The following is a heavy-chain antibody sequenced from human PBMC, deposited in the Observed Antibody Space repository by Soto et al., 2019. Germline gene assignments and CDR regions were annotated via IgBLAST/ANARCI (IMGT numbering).Heavy chain of an antibody. Sequence: PGGALRLSCAASGFTFSAYAMHWVRQAPGKGLEFVAAISTNGGGTYYANSVKGRFTISRDNSKNTLYLQMGSLRAEDMAVYYCARDRCTNTVRYAPSEYWGQGTQVTVSS. CDR2: ISTNGGGT. D-gene: IGHD2-8*01. J-gene: IGHJ4*02. CDR3: ARDRCTNTVRYAPSEY. CDR1: GFTFSAYA. V-gene: IGHV3-64*01.